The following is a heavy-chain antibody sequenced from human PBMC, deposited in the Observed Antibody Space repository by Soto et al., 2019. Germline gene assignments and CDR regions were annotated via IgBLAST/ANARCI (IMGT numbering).Heavy chain of an antibody. CDR2: IYSSVDT. J-gene: IGHJ6*02. V-gene: IGHV4-59*01. CDR1: GGSITNYY. CDR3: ARDYPYFTMTTTGGMAV. Sequence: SETLSLTCAVSGGSITNYYWSWIRQPPGKGLEWLGYIYSSVDTNYNPSLKSRVTISVDRSKNQFSLRLTSVTAADTAVYYCARDYPYFTMTTTGGMAVWGQGTTVTVSS. D-gene: IGHD4-17*01.